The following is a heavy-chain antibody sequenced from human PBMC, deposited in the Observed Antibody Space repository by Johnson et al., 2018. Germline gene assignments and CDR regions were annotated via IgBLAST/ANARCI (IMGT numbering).Heavy chain of an antibody. CDR2: INSDGSST. D-gene: IGHD6-25*01. Sequence: VQLVESGGGLVQPGRSLRLSCAASGFTFDDYAMHWVRQAPGKGLEWVSGINSDGSSTSYADSVKGRFTISRDNAKNTLYLQMNRLRAEDTAVYYCASHGGRRTGDSSGGSRAFDIWGQGTMVPVSS. CDR3: ASHGGRRTGDSSGGSRAFDI. CDR1: GFTFDDYA. J-gene: IGHJ3*02. V-gene: IGHV3-9*01.